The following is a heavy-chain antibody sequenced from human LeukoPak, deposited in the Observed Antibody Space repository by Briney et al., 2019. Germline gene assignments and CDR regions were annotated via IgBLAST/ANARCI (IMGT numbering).Heavy chain of an antibody. CDR2: ISSSGSTI. V-gene: IGHV3-11*01. D-gene: IGHD3-22*01. J-gene: IGHJ4*02. CDR3: ARESYYDSSGYYGHGDY. Sequence: GGSLRLSRAASGFTFSDYYMSWIRQAPGKGLEWVSYISSSGSTIYYADSVKGRFTISRDNAKNSLYLQMNSLRAEDTAVYYCARESYYDSSGYYGHGDYWGQGTLVTVSS. CDR1: GFTFSDYY.